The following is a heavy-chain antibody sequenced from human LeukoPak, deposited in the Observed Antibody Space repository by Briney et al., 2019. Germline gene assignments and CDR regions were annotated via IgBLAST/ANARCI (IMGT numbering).Heavy chain of an antibody. CDR3: VTDYGGSSGAFDI. CDR1: GFTLSSYA. J-gene: IGHJ3*02. CDR2: ISSSSDI. Sequence: GGSLRLSCTGSGFTLSSYAMNWVRRAPGQGLEWVSSISSSSDIYYTDSVKGRFTISRDNAKNSLYLQMNSLRAEDTAVYYCVTDYGGSSGAFDIWGQGTMVTDSS. D-gene: IGHD4-23*01. V-gene: IGHV3-69-1*01.